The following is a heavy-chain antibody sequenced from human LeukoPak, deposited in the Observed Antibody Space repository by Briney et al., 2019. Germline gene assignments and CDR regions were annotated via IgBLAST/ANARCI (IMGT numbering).Heavy chain of an antibody. CDR2: ISHDGTSQ. J-gene: IGHJ4*02. CDR1: GFIFRDYG. CDR3: AKVRTPSAYSSHHGLHY. V-gene: IGHV3-30*18. Sequence: GGSLRLSCTASGFIFRDYGMHWVRQAPGKGLERLSVISHDGTSQYYTDSVKGRFTISRDNAKNSLYLQMNSLRAEDTAVYYCAKVRTPSAYSSHHGLHYWGQGTLVTVSS. D-gene: IGHD6-13*01.